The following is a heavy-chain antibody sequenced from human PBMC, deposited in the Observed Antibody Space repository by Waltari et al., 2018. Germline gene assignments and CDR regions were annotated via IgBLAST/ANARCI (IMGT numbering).Heavy chain of an antibody. D-gene: IGHD3-3*02. CDR1: GGSISIYY. CDR2: IFYSGST. V-gene: IGHV4-59*01. J-gene: IGHJ6*03. CDR3: ARGSFGVVIRSVYYYMDV. Sequence: QVQLHESGPGLVKPSETLSLTCTVSGGSISIYYWTWIRQPPGKGLEWIGYIFYSGSTNYNPSLKSRLTMSVDTSKNQFSLRLSSVTAADTAVYYCARGSFGVVIRSVYYYMDVWGKGTTVTVSS.